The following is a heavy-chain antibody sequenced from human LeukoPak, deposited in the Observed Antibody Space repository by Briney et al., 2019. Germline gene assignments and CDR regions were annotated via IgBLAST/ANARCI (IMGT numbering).Heavy chain of an antibody. V-gene: IGHV4-34*01. Sequence: SETLSLTSAVYGGSFSGYYWSWIRQPPGKGLEWIGEINHSGSTNYNPSLKSRVTISVDTSKNQFSLKLSSVTAADTAVYYCARGGSITIFGVVIPGMDVWGQGTTVTVSS. D-gene: IGHD3-3*01. CDR1: GGSFSGYY. CDR2: INHSGST. J-gene: IGHJ6*02. CDR3: ARGGSITIFGVVIPGMDV.